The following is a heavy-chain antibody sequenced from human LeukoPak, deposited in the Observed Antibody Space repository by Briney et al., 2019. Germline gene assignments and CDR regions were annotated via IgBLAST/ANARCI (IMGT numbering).Heavy chain of an antibody. V-gene: IGHV4-61*02. D-gene: IGHD3-22*01. CDR2: IYTSGST. Sequence: SETLSLTCTVSGGSISSGSYYWRWIRQPAGKGLEWLGRIYTSGSTNYNPSLKSRVTISVDTSKNQFSLKLSSVTAADTAVYYCAREVWSSGFVGSDYWGQGTLVTVSS. J-gene: IGHJ4*02. CDR1: GGSISSGSYY. CDR3: AREVWSSGFVGSDY.